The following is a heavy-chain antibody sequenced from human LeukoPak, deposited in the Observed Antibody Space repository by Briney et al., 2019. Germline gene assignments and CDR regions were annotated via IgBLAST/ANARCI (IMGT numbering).Heavy chain of an antibody. V-gene: IGHV5-51*01. J-gene: IGHJ6*03. CDR1: GYSFTNFW. Sequence: GESLKISCKGSGYSFTNFWTGWVRQMPGKGLEWMGIIYPGDSETKYSPSFQGQVTISVDKSITTAYLQWSSLKASDTAMYYCARQTTVTTYYYYYYMDVWGKGTTVTVSS. CDR3: ARQTTVTTYYYYYYMDV. D-gene: IGHD4-11*01. CDR2: IYPGDSET.